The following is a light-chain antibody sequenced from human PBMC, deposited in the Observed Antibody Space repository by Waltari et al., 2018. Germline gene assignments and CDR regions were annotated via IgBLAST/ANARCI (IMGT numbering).Light chain of an antibody. Sequence: EIVLTQSPGTLSLSPGEGATLSCRASQSVSSSYLAWYQQKPGQAPRLLIYGASSRATGIPDRFSGSGSGTDFTLTISRLEPEDIAVYYCQQYGSSPYTFGQGTKVEIK. CDR2: GAS. CDR1: QSVSSSY. V-gene: IGKV3-20*01. J-gene: IGKJ2*01. CDR3: QQYGSSPYT.